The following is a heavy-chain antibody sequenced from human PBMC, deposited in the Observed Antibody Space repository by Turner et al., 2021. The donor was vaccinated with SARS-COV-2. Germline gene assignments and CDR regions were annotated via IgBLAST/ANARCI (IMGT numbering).Heavy chain of an antibody. CDR1: GFTFSSFE. Sequence: EVQLVESGGGLVQPGVSLRLSFSASGFTFSSFEMNWVRQAPGKGLEWVSYISSSSSYIYYADSLKGRFTISRNNAKNSVYLQMNSLRAEDTAVYYCAREKPGFDSSGYYPDAFDIWGQGTMVTVSS. CDR2: ISSSSSYI. V-gene: IGHV3-48*03. D-gene: IGHD3-22*01. J-gene: IGHJ3*02. CDR3: AREKPGFDSSGYYPDAFDI.